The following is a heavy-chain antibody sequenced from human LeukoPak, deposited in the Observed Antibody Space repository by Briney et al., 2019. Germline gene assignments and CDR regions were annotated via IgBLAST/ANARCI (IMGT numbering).Heavy chain of an antibody. D-gene: IGHD3-3*01. CDR2: ISSSTSTI. J-gene: IGHJ5*02. Sequence: GGSLRLSCAASGFRFSSYAMSWVRQAPGKGLEWVSYISSSTSTIYYADSVRGRFTISRDNARNSLYLQLNSLRAEDTAVYYCARTASPETFGVAVLGCFDPWGQGTLVTVSS. V-gene: IGHV3-48*01. CDR1: GFRFSSYA. CDR3: ARTASPETFGVAVLGCFDP.